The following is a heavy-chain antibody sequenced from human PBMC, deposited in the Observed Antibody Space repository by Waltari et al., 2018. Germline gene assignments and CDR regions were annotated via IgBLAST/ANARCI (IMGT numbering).Heavy chain of an antibody. Sequence: EVQLVESGGGLIEPGGSLRLSCVALGLTVSNNYLTWLRQAPGKGLELVSLIYSGGTTYYADSVRGRFTISRDGSKNTVYLQMNSLRAEDTAVYFCARNQVETALGYWGQGTLVTVSS. CDR3: ARNQVETALGY. CDR1: GLTVSNNY. D-gene: IGHD2-21*02. V-gene: IGHV3-53*01. CDR2: IYSGGTT. J-gene: IGHJ4*02.